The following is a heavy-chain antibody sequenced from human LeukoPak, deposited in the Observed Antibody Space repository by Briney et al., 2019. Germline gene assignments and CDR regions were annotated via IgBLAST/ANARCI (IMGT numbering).Heavy chain of an antibody. Sequence: GGPLRLSCAASGFTFSSYGMPWLRQAPGRGLEWVAVIWYDGSNKYYADSVKGRFTISRDNSKNTLYLQMNSLRVEDTAVYYCARDLDSYCSGGSCYSVFGYWGQGTLVTVSS. J-gene: IGHJ4*02. CDR3: ARDLDSYCSGGSCYSVFGY. CDR2: IWYDGSNK. CDR1: GFTFSSYG. V-gene: IGHV3-33*01. D-gene: IGHD2-15*01.